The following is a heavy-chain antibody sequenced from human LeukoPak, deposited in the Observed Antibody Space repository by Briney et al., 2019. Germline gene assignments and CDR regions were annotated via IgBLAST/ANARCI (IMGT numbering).Heavy chain of an antibody. CDR3: ANLYGDYGPY. CDR2: ITGGAT. V-gene: IGHV3-23*01. J-gene: IGHJ4*02. Sequence: SGGSLRLSCAASGFTFSDYYMSWIRQAPGRGLEWISAITGGATLYADSVKGRFTISRDNSKNMLYLQMNNLRADDTAVYYCANLYGDYGPYWGQGALVTVSS. CDR1: GFTFSDYY. D-gene: IGHD4-17*01.